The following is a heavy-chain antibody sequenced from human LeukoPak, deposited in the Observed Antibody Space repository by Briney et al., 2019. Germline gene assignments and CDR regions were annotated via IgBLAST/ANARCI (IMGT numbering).Heavy chain of an antibody. V-gene: IGHV4-59*01. CDR2: VFHSGYS. CDR3: AILMDGWFQFY. J-gene: IGHJ4*02. Sequence: SETLSLTCTVSGGSISSYYWSWVRQSPGKGLEWIGYVFHSGYSNYNPSLKSRVTISVDTSKSQFSLKLSSVTAADTAVYYRAILMDGWFQFYWGQGTLVTVSS. D-gene: IGHD3/OR15-3a*01. CDR1: GGSISSYY.